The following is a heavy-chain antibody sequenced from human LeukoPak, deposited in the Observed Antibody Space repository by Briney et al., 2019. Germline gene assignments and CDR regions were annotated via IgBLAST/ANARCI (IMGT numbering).Heavy chain of an antibody. J-gene: IGHJ3*02. D-gene: IGHD6-13*01. CDR1: GFTFGCYW. CDR2: IKQDGSEK. CDR3: ARHLYSSRWYYGAFDI. Sequence: GGSLRLSCAASGFTFGCYWMSWVRQAPGKGLEWVANIKQDGSEKYYVDSVKGRFTISRDNAKNSLYLQMNSLRAEDTAVYYCARHLYSSRWYYGAFDIWGQGTMVTVSS. V-gene: IGHV3-7*01.